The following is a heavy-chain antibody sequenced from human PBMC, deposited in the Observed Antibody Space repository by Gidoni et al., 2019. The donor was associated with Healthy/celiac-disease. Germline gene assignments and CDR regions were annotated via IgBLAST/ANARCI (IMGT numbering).Heavy chain of an antibody. CDR3: ARGGSGYSLSPNWFDP. V-gene: IGHV4-59*01. CDR2: IYYSGST. Sequence: QVQLQESGPGLVKPSETLSLTCTVSGGSISSYYWSWIRQPPGKGLEWIGYIYYSGSTNYNPSLKSRVTISVDTSKNQFSLKLSSVTAADTAVYYCARGGSGYSLSPNWFDPWGQGTLVTVSS. CDR1: GGSISSYY. D-gene: IGHD3-22*01. J-gene: IGHJ5*02.